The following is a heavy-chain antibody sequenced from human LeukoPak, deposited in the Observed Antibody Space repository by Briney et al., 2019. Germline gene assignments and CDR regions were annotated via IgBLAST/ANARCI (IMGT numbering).Heavy chain of an antibody. D-gene: IGHD1-26*01. CDR3: AREGGQYFFDY. CDR1: GGSISSYY. V-gene: IGHV4-59*01. CDR2: IYSSGST. J-gene: IGHJ4*02. Sequence: SETLSLTCTVSGGSISSYYWSWIRQPPGKGLEWIGYIYSSGSTNYNPSLKSRVTISIATSNNQFSLKLNSVTAADTAVYYCAREGGQYFFDYWGQGTLVTVSS.